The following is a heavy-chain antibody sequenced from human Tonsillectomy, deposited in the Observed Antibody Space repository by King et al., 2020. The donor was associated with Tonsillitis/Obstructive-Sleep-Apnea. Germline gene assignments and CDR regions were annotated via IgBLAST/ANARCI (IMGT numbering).Heavy chain of an antibody. CDR3: ARPPTDRGDAFDI. CDR2: IYPGDSDT. D-gene: IGHD3-10*01. J-gene: IGHJ3*02. Sequence: VQLVESGAEVKKPGESLKLSCKGSGYSFTSYWIGWVRQMPGKGLEWMGIIYPGDSDTRYSPSFQGQVTISADKSISTAYLQWSSLKASDTAMYYCARPPTDRGDAFDIWGQGTMVTVSS. V-gene: IGHV5-51*01. CDR1: GYSFTSYW.